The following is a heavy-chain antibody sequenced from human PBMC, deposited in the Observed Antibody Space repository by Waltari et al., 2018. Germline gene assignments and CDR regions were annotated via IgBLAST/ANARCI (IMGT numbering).Heavy chain of an antibody. CDR3: ARGSYCSSTSCYGVWFDP. V-gene: IGHV1-69*10. D-gene: IGHD2-2*01. Sequence: QVQLVQSGAEVKKPGSSVKVSCKASGGTFSSYAISWVRQAPGQGLEWMGGIIPILGIANYAQKFQGRVTITADKSTSTAYMELSSLRSEDTAVYYCARGSYCSSTSCYGVWFDPWGQGTLVTVSS. J-gene: IGHJ5*02. CDR1: GGTFSSYA. CDR2: IIPILGIA.